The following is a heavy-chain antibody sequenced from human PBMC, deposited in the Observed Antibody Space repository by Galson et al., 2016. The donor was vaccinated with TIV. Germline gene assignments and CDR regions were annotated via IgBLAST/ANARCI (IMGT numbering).Heavy chain of an antibody. J-gene: IGHJ6*02. Sequence: SLRLSCAASGITVSDNFLTWVRQAPGKGLEWVSIIHDDGSTHYANSMKGRFTISRDNSKNTLYLHMNTLRPEDTAVYYCARERRHCGNECFLRYYFGMDVWGQGTTVTVAS. CDR2: IHDDGST. CDR1: GITVSDNF. V-gene: IGHV3-66*02. D-gene: IGHD1-26*01. CDR3: ARERRHCGNECFLRYYFGMDV.